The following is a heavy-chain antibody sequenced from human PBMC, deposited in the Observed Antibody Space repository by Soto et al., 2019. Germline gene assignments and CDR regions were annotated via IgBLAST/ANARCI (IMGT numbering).Heavy chain of an antibody. Sequence: GALRLSGTASGFTFSSYGMHWVRQAPGKGLEWVAVIWYDGSNKYYADSVKGRFTISRDNSKNTLYLQMNSLRAEDTAVYYCARAPGYSYGYYYYYGMDVWGQGTTVTV. CDR2: IWYDGSNK. V-gene: IGHV3-33*01. D-gene: IGHD5-18*01. J-gene: IGHJ6*02. CDR1: GFTFSSYG. CDR3: ARAPGYSYGYYYYYGMDV.